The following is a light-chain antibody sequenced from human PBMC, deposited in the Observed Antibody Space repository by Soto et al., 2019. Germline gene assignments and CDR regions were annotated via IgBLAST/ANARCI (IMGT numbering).Light chain of an antibody. Sequence: EMVLTQSPGPLYLSPGERDTLSCSASQSVSSNYLAWYQQKPGQAPRLLIYGASSRDTGIPDRVSGSGSGTDFTLSSSRLELEYFAVYYCQQYGSSPRTCGQGTKLEI. CDR2: GAS. CDR1: QSVSSNY. CDR3: QQYGSSPRT. V-gene: IGKV3-20*01. J-gene: IGKJ2*01.